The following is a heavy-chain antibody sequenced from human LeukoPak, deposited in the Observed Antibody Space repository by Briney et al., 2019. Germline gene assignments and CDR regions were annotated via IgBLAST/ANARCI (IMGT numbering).Heavy chain of an antibody. CDR1: GFTFSNYG. J-gene: IGHJ4*02. Sequence: GGSPRLSCAASGFTFSNYGMHWVRQAPGKGLEWVAYMRDDGSSKYYADSVKGRFTISRDNSKSTLYLQMNSLRTEDTAVYYCAKGFDSTGFYLDSWGQGTLVTVSS. CDR2: MRDDGSSK. D-gene: IGHD3-22*01. CDR3: AKGFDSTGFYLDS. V-gene: IGHV3-30*02.